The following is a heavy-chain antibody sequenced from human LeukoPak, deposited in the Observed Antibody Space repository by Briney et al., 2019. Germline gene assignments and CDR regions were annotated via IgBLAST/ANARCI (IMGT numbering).Heavy chain of an antibody. D-gene: IGHD2-21*02. CDR1: GFTFSSYG. CDR2: IWYDGSNT. J-gene: IGHJ3*02. CDR3: ARDICGGVCYRGNAFDI. V-gene: IGHV3-33*01. Sequence: GRSLRLSCAASGFTFSSYGMHWVRQAPGKGLEWVAVIWYDGSNTYYADSVKGRFTISRDNSKNTLYLQMNSLRAEDTAVYYCARDICGGVCYRGNAFDIWGQGTMVTVSS.